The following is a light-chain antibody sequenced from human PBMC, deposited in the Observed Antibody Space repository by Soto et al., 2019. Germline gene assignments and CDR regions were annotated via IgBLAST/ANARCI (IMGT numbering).Light chain of an antibody. Sequence: EIVLTQSPGTLSLSPGERATLSCRASQSVPTNYLAWYQQKPGQAPRLLIYGASSSATGIPDRFSGSGSGTDFTLTSSRLEPEDFAVYYCQQYGSSKTFGQGTKVEIK. V-gene: IGKV3-20*01. CDR2: GAS. CDR1: QSVPTNY. CDR3: QQYGSSKT. J-gene: IGKJ1*01.